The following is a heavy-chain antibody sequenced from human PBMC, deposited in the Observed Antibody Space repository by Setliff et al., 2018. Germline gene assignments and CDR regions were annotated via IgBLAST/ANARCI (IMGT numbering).Heavy chain of an antibody. V-gene: IGHV4-61*02. D-gene: IGHD3-22*01. CDR2: IYTSGST. CDR1: GGSISSGSYY. CDR3: ARGAGWCCDSSGYYYDY. Sequence: LSLTCTVFGGSISSGSYYWSWIRQPAGKGLEWIGRIYTSGSTNYNPSLKSRVTISVDTSKNQFSLKLSSVTAADTAVYYCARGAGWCCDSSGYYYDYWGQGTLVTVSS. J-gene: IGHJ4*02.